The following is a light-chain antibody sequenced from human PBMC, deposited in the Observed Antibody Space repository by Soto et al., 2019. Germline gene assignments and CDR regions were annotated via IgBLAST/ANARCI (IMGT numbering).Light chain of an antibody. CDR1: QSVLYSSNNKNY. J-gene: IGKJ4*01. Sequence: DIVMTQSPDSLAVSLGERATINCKSSQSVLYSSNNKNYLAWYQQKPGQPPKLIIYWASTRESGVPDRFSGSGSGTDFSLTISSLQAEEVAVYYCQQYYTALTFGGGTKVEVK. CDR2: WAS. V-gene: IGKV4-1*01. CDR3: QQYYTALT.